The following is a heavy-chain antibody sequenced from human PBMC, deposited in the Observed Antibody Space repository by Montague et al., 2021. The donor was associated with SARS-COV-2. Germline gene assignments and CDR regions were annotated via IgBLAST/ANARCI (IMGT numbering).Heavy chain of an antibody. CDR3: AKVGDILTGYSLINLDA. D-gene: IGHD3-9*01. CDR1: GFTLSNPP. V-gene: IGHV3-23*03. CDR2: IHSAGRGT. Sequence: SLRLSCAASGFTLSNPPMSWVRQAPGKGLDWVSVIHSAGRGTYYADSVQGRFTISRDNLKNTVYLQMNSLRDVDTALYYCAKVGDILTGYSLINLDAWGQGTLVVVSS. J-gene: IGHJ5*02.